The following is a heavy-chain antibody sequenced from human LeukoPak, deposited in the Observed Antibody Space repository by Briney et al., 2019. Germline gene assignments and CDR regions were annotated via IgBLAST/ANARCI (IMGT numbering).Heavy chain of an antibody. V-gene: IGHV4-39*07. Sequence: PSETLSLTCTVSGGSISSSSYYWGWIRQPPGKGLEWIGSVYYNGDIMYNPSLKSRVTISLDTSKNQFSLSMTFVTAADTAVYFCATTWYYDSRGYLFDDWGHGTLVTVSS. D-gene: IGHD3-22*01. CDR3: ATTWYYDSRGYLFDD. CDR1: GGSISSSSYY. J-gene: IGHJ4*01. CDR2: VYYNGDI.